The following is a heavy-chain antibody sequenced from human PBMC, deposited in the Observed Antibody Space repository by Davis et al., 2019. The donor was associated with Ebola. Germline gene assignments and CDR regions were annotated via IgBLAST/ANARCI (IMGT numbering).Heavy chain of an antibody. J-gene: IGHJ4*02. D-gene: IGHD3-22*01. Sequence: SETLSLTCAVSGDSISSKNWWSWVRQPPGKGLEWIGEIYHGGNTNYNPSLKSRVTISVDKSKNQFSLKLSSVTAADTAVYYCARDYYDSSGYLYYFESWGQGTLVTAST. CDR3: ARDYYDSSGYLYYFES. CDR2: IYHGGNT. CDR1: GDSISSKNW. V-gene: IGHV4-4*02.